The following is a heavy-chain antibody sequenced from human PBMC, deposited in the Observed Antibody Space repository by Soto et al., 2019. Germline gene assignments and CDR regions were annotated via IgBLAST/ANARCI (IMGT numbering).Heavy chain of an antibody. D-gene: IGHD5-12*01. CDR3: ARANSGDDDEFDY. V-gene: IGHV1-2*02. CDR2: ISPNSGGT. CDR1: GYTFTGYY. J-gene: IGHJ4*02. Sequence: ASVKVSCKASGYTFTGYYIHLVRQAPGQGLEWMGRISPNSGGTNSAQKFQGRVTLTRDTSINSVYMELSRLRSDDTAVYYCARANSGDDDEFDYWGQGTPVTVSS.